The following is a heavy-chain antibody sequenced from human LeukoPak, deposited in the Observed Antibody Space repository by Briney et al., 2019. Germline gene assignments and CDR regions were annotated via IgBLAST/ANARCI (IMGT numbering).Heavy chain of an antibody. CDR1: GFTFSDYH. J-gene: IGHJ5*02. Sequence: GGSLRLSCAASGFTFSDYHMSWIRQAPGKGLEWVSYISSSGGTISYADSVKGRFTISRDNAKNSLYLQMNSLRAEDTAVYYCARTPGYCSGGSCYSLLGRFDPWGQGTLVTVSS. D-gene: IGHD2-15*01. CDR2: ISSSGGTI. V-gene: IGHV3-11*04. CDR3: ARTPGYCSGGSCYSLLGRFDP.